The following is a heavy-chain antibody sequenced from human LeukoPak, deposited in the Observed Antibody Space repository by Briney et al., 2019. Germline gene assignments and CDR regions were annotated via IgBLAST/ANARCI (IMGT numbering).Heavy chain of an antibody. CDR1: GGSISSGGYS. Sequence: PTETLSLTCTVSGGSISSGGYSWSCIRQHPGKGLEWIGYIYYSGSTYYNPSLKSRVTISVDTSKNQFSLKLSSVTAADTAVYYCAREFVSDGEPSEYYFDYCGQGTLVTVSS. D-gene: IGHD1-26*01. CDR3: AREFVSDGEPSEYYFDY. J-gene: IGHJ4*02. V-gene: IGHV4-31*03. CDR2: IYYSGST.